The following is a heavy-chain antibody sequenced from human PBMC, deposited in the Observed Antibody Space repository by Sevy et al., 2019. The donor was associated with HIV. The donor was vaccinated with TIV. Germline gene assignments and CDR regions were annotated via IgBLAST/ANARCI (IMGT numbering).Heavy chain of an antibody. J-gene: IGHJ6*02. CDR2: ISSSSNYI. Sequence: GGSLRLSCAASGFTFSTYSMNWVRQAPGKGLEWVSSISSSSNYIYYADSVKGRFTISRDNAKNSLYLQMNSLRAEDTALYYCARDGARITMVQGVMAYYHGMDVWGQGTTVTFSS. D-gene: IGHD3-10*01. CDR1: GFTFSTYS. CDR3: ARDGARITMVQGVMAYYHGMDV. V-gene: IGHV3-21*01.